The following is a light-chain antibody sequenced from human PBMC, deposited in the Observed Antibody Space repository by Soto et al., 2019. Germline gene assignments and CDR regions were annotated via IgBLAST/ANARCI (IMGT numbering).Light chain of an antibody. CDR2: DNN. CDR1: SSNIGAGYD. CDR3: SSFTSAYPLV. V-gene: IGLV1-40*01. J-gene: IGLJ1*01. Sequence: QSVLTQPPSVSGAPGQRVTISCSGSSSNIGAGYDVHRYQQLPGTAPKLLIYDNNNRPSGVPGRFSGSKSGTSASLAITGLQAEEEADYYCSSFTSAYPLVFVSGAKVTVL.